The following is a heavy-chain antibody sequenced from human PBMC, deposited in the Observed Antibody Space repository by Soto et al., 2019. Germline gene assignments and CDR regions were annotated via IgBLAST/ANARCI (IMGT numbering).Heavy chain of an antibody. D-gene: IGHD4-17*01. CDR2: ISAYNGNT. Sequence: VKGAWKGVVYSLSIDVISWGLHAPGQGLEWMGWISAYNGNTNYAQKLQGRVTMTTDTSTSTAYMELRSLRSDDTAVYYCAKTSEGDYGDCEGPWYFDLWGRGTLVPGSS. V-gene: IGHV1-18*01. J-gene: IGHJ2*01. CDR1: VYSLSIDV. CDR3: AKTSEGDYGDCEGPWYFDL.